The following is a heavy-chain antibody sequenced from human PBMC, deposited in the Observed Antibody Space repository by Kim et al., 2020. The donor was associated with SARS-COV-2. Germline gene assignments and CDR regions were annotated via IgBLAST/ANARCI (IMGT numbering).Heavy chain of an antibody. CDR3: ANPRQPDY. CDR2: GEIT. J-gene: IGHJ4*02. Sequence: GEITAYEDTVKGRFTISRDNSKNTLYLQVSSLRAEDTAIYYCANPRQPDYWGQGTLVTVSS. D-gene: IGHD6-13*01. V-gene: IGHV3-23*01.